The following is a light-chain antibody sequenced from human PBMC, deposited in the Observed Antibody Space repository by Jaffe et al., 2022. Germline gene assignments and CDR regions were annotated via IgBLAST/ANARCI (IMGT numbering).Light chain of an antibody. CDR3: QQYFTLPT. CDR1: HNVSSTY. CDR2: GAS. Sequence: IVLTQSPGTLSLTPGETATLSCRASHNVSSTYLAWYQQKPGQAPRLVMFGASTRATDIPDRFSGSGSGTDFTLAISRLEPEDFAMYFCQQYFTLPTFGQGTKVASK. V-gene: IGKV3-20*01. J-gene: IGKJ1*01.